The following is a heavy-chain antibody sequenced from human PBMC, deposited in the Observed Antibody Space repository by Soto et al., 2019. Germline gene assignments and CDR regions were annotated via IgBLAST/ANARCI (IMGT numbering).Heavy chain of an antibody. V-gene: IGHV3-30*18. Sequence: QVQLVESGGGVVQPGRSLRLSCAASGFTFSSYGMHWVRQAPGKGLEWVAVISYDGSNKYYADSVKGRFTISRDNFKNTLYLQMNSLRAEDTAVYYCAKDLLGYYYDSSGYYYPYYYYYGMDVWGQGTTVTVSS. D-gene: IGHD3-22*01. CDR1: GFTFSSYG. CDR3: AKDLLGYYYDSSGYYYPYYYYYGMDV. J-gene: IGHJ6*02. CDR2: ISYDGSNK.